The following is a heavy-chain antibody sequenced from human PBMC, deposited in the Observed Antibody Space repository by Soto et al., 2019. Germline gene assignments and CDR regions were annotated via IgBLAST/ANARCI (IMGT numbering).Heavy chain of an antibody. Sequence: ASVKVSCKGSGYSFTRYSINWLRQAPGQGFEWMGWINPNTGKPTYDQGFTGRFVFSVDTSVSTVYLQISSLKADDSAVYYCARDRASGSFDYRRQGTQVTVSS. J-gene: IGHJ4*02. CDR1: GYSFTRYS. D-gene: IGHD1-26*01. V-gene: IGHV7-4-1*01. CDR3: ARDRASGSFDY. CDR2: INPNTGKP.